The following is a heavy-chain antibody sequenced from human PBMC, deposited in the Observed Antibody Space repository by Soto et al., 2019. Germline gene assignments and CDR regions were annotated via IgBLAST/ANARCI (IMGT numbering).Heavy chain of an antibody. V-gene: IGHV1-69*01. CDR2: IIPIFGTP. Sequence: QVQLVQSGAEVKKPGSSVKVSCKASGGIFSTYAISWLRQAPGQGLEWMGGIIPIFGTPNYAQRFQGRVTITADESTSTAYMELSRLRSEDTAVYYCARDRDDYGSGNYYNRIDFWGQGTRATVSS. J-gene: IGHJ4*02. D-gene: IGHD3-10*01. CDR3: ARDRDDYGSGNYYNRIDF. CDR1: GGIFSTYA.